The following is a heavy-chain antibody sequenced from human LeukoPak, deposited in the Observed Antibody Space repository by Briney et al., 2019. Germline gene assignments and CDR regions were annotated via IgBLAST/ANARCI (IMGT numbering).Heavy chain of an antibody. V-gene: IGHV1-18*01. CDR3: ARDRPIICSSTSCFGYYFDY. J-gene: IGHJ4*02. CDR1: GYTFTSYG. CDR2: IIAYNGNT. Sequence: ASVNASCKASGYTFTSYGISWVRQAPGQGLEWMGWIIAYNGNTNYAQKLQGRVTMTTDTSTSTAYIELRSLRSDDTAVYYCARDRPIICSSTSCFGYYFDYWGQGTLVTVSS. D-gene: IGHD2-2*01.